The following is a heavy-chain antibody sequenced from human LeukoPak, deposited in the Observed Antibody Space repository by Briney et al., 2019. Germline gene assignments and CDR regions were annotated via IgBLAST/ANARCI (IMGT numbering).Heavy chain of an antibody. V-gene: IGHV3-15*01. CDR3: VTDLVIKGYFDY. D-gene: IGHD2-21*01. Sequence: GESLRLSCAASGFTSSNVWMSWVRQVPGKGLEWVGRIRRKTDGETTDHAAPVKGRFTISRDDSKNTLYLQMNSLKTEDTAVYYCVTDLVIKGYFDYWGQGALVTVSS. J-gene: IGHJ4*02. CDR2: IRRKTDGETT. CDR1: GFTSSNVW.